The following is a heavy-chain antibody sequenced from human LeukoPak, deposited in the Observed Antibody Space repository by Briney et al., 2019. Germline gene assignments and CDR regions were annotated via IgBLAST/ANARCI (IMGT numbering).Heavy chain of an antibody. J-gene: IGHJ2*01. CDR2: ISHTGIP. CDR3: ARANMFRGGFFDL. CDR1: GESLGGYY. D-gene: IGHD3-10*01. V-gene: IGHV4-34*01. Sequence: SETLSHTCGVFGESLGGYYWTWTRQPPGKGLEWIGEISHTGIPNYNASLKSRVTISVDTSKKQFSLRLTSVTAADTAVYYCARANMFRGGFFDLWGRGTLVTVSS.